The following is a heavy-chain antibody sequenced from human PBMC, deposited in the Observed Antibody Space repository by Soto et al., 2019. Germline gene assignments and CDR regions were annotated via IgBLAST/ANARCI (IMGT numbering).Heavy chain of an antibody. D-gene: IGHD1-26*01. V-gene: IGHV4-4*02. CDR3: ARDGSGNPGSADY. Sequence: QVQLQESGPGLVKPSGTLSLSCAVFGDSINNTHWWSWVRQSPGKGLEWIGEVYHSGSTNNNPSLKNRVTISVDKSKNQFSLKVNSVTAADTAVYYCARDGSGNPGSADYWGQGTLVTVTS. CDR2: VYHSGST. J-gene: IGHJ4*02. CDR1: GDSINNTHW.